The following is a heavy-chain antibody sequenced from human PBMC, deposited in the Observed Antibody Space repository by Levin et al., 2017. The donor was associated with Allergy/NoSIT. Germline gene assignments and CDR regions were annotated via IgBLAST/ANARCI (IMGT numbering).Heavy chain of an antibody. CDR2: VSWDGGSA. Sequence: LSLTCAASGFTFDDYAMHWVRQAPGKGLEWVSLVSWDGGSAYYADSVKGRFTISRDNSKHTLYLQMHTLRAEDTALYYCAKDKLSHAPSGIDYWGQGTLVTVSS. V-gene: IGHV3-43D*03. CDR3: AKDKLSHAPSGIDY. CDR1: GFTFDDYA. D-gene: IGHD3-10*01. J-gene: IGHJ4*02.